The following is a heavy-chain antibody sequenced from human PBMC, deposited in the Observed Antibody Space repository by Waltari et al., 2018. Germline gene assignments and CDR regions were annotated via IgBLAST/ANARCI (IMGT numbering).Heavy chain of an antibody. J-gene: IGHJ2*01. V-gene: IGHV3-11*04. D-gene: IGHD7-27*01. CDR2: ISHSSGTI. CDR3: ARPSNWGWYFDL. CDR1: GFIFSDYF. Sequence: QVQLVESGGGLVRPGGSLRLSCAASGFIFSDYFMSWIRQAPGKGLEWVSYISHSSGTIYYSDSVKGRFTIFRDNAKNSLYLQINSLRAEDTAVYFCARPSNWGWYFDLWGRGTRVTVSS.